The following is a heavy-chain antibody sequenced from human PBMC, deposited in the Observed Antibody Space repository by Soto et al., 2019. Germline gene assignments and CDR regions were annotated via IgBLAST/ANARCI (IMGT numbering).Heavy chain of an antibody. D-gene: IGHD3-3*01. CDR1: GGTFSSYT. J-gene: IGHJ3*02. V-gene: IGHV1-69*04. Sequence: SVKVSCKASGGTFSSYTISWVRQAPGQGLEWMGRIIPILGIANYAQKFQGRVTITADKSTSTAYMELSSLRSEDTAVYYCARERSVLRFLEWFPDAFDIWGQGTMVTVSS. CDR2: IIPILGIA. CDR3: ARERSVLRFLEWFPDAFDI.